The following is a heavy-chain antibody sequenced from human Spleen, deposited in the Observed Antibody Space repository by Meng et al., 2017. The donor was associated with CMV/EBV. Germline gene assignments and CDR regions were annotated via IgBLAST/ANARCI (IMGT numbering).Heavy chain of an antibody. CDR1: GFTFSSYW. J-gene: IGHJ6*02. D-gene: IGHD3-3*01. V-gene: IGHV3-7*01. CDR3: ARELNYDFWSGYGTYNNYYAMDV. CDR2: IKQDGNEK. Sequence: GGSLRLSCAASGFTFSSYWMSWVRQAPGKGLEWVANIKQDGNEKYYVDSVKGRFTISRDNAKNSLYLQMNSLRAEDTAVYYCARELNYDFWSGYGTYNNYYAMDVWGQGTTVTVSS.